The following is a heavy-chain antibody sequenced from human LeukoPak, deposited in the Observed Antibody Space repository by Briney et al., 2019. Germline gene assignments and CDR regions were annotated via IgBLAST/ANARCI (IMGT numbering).Heavy chain of an antibody. CDR2: IYYSGST. Sequence: SETLSLTCTVSGGSISSYYWSWIRQPPGKGLEWIGYIYYSGSTNYNPSLKSRVTISVDTSKNQFSLKLSSVTAADTAVYYCASHLSGYYYGMDVWGQGTTVTVSS. D-gene: IGHD3-10*01. CDR3: ASHLSGYYYGMDV. V-gene: IGHV4-59*08. J-gene: IGHJ6*02. CDR1: GGSISSYY.